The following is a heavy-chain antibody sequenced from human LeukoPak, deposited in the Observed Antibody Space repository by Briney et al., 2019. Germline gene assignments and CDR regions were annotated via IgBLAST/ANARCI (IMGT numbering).Heavy chain of an antibody. CDR2: ISSSSSYI. Sequence: PGGSLRLSCAASGFTFSSYSMNWVRQAPGKGLEWVASISSSSSYIYYADSVKGRFTISRGNAKNSLYLQMNSLRAEDTAVYYCARDRGCELLRTYAFDIWGQGTMVTVSS. V-gene: IGHV3-21*01. CDR3: ARDRGCELLRTYAFDI. J-gene: IGHJ3*02. D-gene: IGHD1-26*01. CDR1: GFTFSSYS.